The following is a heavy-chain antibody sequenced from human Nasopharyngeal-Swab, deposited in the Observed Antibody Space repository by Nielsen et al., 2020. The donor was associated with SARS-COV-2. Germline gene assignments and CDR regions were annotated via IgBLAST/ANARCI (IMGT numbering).Heavy chain of an antibody. D-gene: IGHD1-26*01. Sequence: GESLKISCQGSGYSFSNYWIGWVRQMPGKGLEWMAIIYPGDSDTRYSPSFQGQVTISADKSISTAYLQWSSLKASDTAMYYCARLGSYYANWFDPWGQGTLVTVSS. J-gene: IGHJ5*02. CDR3: ARLGSYYANWFDP. V-gene: IGHV5-51*01. CDR2: IYPGDSDT. CDR1: GYSFSNYW.